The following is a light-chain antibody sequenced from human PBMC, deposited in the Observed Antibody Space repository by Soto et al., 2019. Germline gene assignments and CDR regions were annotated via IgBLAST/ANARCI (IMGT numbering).Light chain of an antibody. J-gene: IGLJ2*01. V-gene: IGLV2-23*01. Sequence: QSALTQPASVSGSPGQSITISCTGSNSDVGSYKVVSWYQHHPGKAPKLMIFEDTERPSGVSNRFSGSKSGNTASLTISGLLAEDEADYFCCSYAGRDTMIFGGGTKL. CDR2: EDT. CDR1: NSDVGSYKV. CDR3: CSYAGRDTMI.